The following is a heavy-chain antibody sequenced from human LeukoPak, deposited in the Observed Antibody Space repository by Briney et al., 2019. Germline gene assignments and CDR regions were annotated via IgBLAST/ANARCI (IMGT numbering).Heavy chain of an antibody. CDR2: IYYSGNT. CDR1: GGSIGSYY. D-gene: IGHD5-18*01. J-gene: IGHJ4*02. CDR3: ARQSTAMGTFDY. V-gene: IGHV4-39*01. Sequence: SETLSLTCAVSGGSIGSYYWGWIRQPPGKGLEWIGSIYYSGNTYYNPSLKSRGTISVDTSKNQFSLKLSSVTAADTAVYYCARQSTAMGTFDYWGQGTLVPVSS.